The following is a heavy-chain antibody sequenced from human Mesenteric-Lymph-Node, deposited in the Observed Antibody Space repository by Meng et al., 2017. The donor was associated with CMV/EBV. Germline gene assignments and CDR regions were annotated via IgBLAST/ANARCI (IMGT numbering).Heavy chain of an antibody. CDR2: IKQDGSEK. V-gene: IGHV3-7*01. J-gene: IGHJ6*02. CDR3: ARSGDSSGWYWGYYYGLDV. Sequence: GGSLRLSCASSGLTFSTFWMSWFRQAPGKGLEWVAHIKQDGSEKHYVDSVKGRFTISRDNAKNSVYLQMNSLRGEDTAVYYCARSGDSSGWYWGYYYGLDVWGQGTTVTVSS. D-gene: IGHD6-19*01. CDR1: GLTFSTFW.